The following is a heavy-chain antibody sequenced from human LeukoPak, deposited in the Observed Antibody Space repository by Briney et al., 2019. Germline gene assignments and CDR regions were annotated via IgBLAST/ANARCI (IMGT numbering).Heavy chain of an antibody. V-gene: IGHV3-23*01. CDR1: GFTFSSYA. D-gene: IGHD6-13*01. CDR2: ISGSGGST. CDR3: AKGGGGGTWYIVFDI. Sequence: GGSLRLSCAASGFTFSSYAMSWVRQAPGKGLEWVSGISGSGGSTYYVDSVKGRFTISRDNSKNTLYLQMNSLRAEDTAVYYCAKGGGGGTWYIVFDIWGQGTMVTVSS. J-gene: IGHJ3*02.